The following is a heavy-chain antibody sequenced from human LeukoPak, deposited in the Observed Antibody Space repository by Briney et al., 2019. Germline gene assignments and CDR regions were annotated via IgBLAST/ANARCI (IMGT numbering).Heavy chain of an antibody. Sequence: SETLSLTCTVSGASISYYYWSWIRQPAGKGLEWIGRIYGSGSTNYNPSLKSRVTISANESKNQFSLKLISVTAADTAVYYCARNTLTGTDSFDYWGQGTLVTVSS. CDR1: GASISYYY. J-gene: IGHJ4*02. D-gene: IGHD1-20*01. V-gene: IGHV4-4*07. CDR2: IYGSGST. CDR3: ARNTLTGTDSFDY.